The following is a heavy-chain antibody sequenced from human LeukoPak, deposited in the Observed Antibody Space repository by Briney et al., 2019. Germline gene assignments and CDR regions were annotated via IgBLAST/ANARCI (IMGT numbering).Heavy chain of an antibody. CDR3: ARGLGRQVTPMGLFYMDV. Sequence: PSETLSLTCGVDGGSFSGYDWTWVRQPPGKGLEWIGQINYGGDTNYNPSLKSRVTISVDTSKNQFSLKVTFVTAADTAVYYCARGLGRQVTPMGLFYMDVWGEGATVIVSS. D-gene: IGHD2-21*02. J-gene: IGHJ6*03. CDR1: GGSFSGYD. CDR2: INYGGDT. V-gene: IGHV4-34*01.